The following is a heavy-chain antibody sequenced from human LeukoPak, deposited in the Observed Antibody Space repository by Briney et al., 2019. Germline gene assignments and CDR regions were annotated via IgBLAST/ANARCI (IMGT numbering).Heavy chain of an antibody. CDR1: GDSFNSYY. CDR3: ARDFDS. CDR2: IYNSGST. J-gene: IGHJ4*02. Sequence: SETLPLTCTVSGDSFNSYYWSWIRQPAGKGLEWIGLIYNSGSTNYNPSLKSRVTMSVDASKNQFSLKLSSVTAADTAVYYCARDFDSWGQGTLVTVSS. V-gene: IGHV4-4*07.